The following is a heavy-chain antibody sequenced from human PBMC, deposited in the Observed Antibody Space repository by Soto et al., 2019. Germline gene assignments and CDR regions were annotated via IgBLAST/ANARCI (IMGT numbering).Heavy chain of an antibody. CDR3: ARDRGDFSASRGFFDS. CDR2: IYYSGST. V-gene: IGHV4-31*03. D-gene: IGHD6-19*01. J-gene: IGHJ4*02. CDR1: GGSIRSGGFY. Sequence: TLSLTCTVSGGSIRSGGFYWNWIRQHPGKGLEWLGYIYYSGSTHYNPSLKSRLAISLDTSKNQFSLTLSSVTAADTAVYFCARDRGDFSASRGFFDSWGQGTLVTVSS.